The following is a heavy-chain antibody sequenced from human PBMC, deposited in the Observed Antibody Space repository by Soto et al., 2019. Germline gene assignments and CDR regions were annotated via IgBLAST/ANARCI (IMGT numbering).Heavy chain of an antibody. V-gene: IGHV3-21*01. CDR3: ARGGYCSGGSCSYYYYYYYMDV. CDR1: GFTFSSYS. J-gene: IGHJ6*03. CDR2: ISSSSSYI. Sequence: GGSLRLSCAASGFTFSSYSMNWVRQAPGKGLEWVSSISSSSSYIYYADSVKGRFTISRDNAKNSLYLQMNSLGAEDTAVYYCARGGYCSGGSCSYYYYYYYMDVWGKGTTVTVSS. D-gene: IGHD2-15*01.